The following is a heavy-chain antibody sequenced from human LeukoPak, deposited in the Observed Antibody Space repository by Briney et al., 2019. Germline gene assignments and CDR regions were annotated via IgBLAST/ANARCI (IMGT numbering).Heavy chain of an antibody. CDR1: GFTFDDYA. V-gene: IGHV3-9*01. J-gene: IGHJ4*02. Sequence: GRSLRLSCAASGFTFDDYAMHWVRQAPGKGLEWVSGISWNSGSIGYADSVKGRFTISRDNAKNSLYLQMNSLRAEDTAVYYCASGSGSYYYYWGQGALVTVSS. D-gene: IGHD1-26*01. CDR3: ASGSGSYYYY. CDR2: ISWNSGSI.